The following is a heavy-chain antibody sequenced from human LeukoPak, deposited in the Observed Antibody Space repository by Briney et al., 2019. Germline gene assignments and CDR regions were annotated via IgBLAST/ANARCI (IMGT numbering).Heavy chain of an antibody. D-gene: IGHD6-19*01. CDR1: GFTFSSYD. J-gene: IGHJ4*02. CDR3: ARAASSGWSRRLIDY. V-gene: IGHV3-13*01. CDR2: IGTAGDT. Sequence: GGSLRLSCAASGFTFSSYDMPWVRHATGKGLEWVSVIGTAGDTYYPGSVKGRFTISRENAKNSLYLQMNSLRAGDTAVYYCARAASSGWSRRLIDYWGQGTLVTVSS.